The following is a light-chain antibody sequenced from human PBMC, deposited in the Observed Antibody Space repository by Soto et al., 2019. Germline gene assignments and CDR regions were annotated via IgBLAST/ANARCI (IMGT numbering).Light chain of an antibody. Sequence: EILMKKSPATLSVSTGERATLSCRASQSVSSFLAWYQQKPGQAPRLLLYDASNRATGIPARFSGSGSGTDFTLTISSLEPEDFAVYYCQQRSNWPPITFGQGTRLEIK. CDR1: QSVSSF. J-gene: IGKJ5*01. V-gene: IGKV3-11*01. CDR2: DAS. CDR3: QQRSNWPPIT.